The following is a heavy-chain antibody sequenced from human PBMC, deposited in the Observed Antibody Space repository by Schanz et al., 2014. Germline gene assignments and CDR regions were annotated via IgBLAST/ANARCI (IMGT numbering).Heavy chain of an antibody. D-gene: IGHD2-2*01. CDR2: IYHSGST. CDR3: ARGTDAVLVPTARNDAFDI. V-gene: IGHV4-4*02. Sequence: QVQLQESGPGLVKPSGTLSLTCAVSGGSISSSNWWSWVRQPPGKGLEWIGEIYHSGSTNYSPSLKSRVTMSVDKSKNQFSLKLSSVTAADTAVYFCARGTDAVLVPTARNDAFDIWGQGTMVTVSS. J-gene: IGHJ3*02. CDR1: GGSISSSNW.